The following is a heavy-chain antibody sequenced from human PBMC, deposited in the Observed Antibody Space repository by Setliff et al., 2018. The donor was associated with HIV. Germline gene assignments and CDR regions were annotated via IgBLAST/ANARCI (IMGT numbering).Heavy chain of an antibody. CDR1: EYMILAYK. Sequence: ASVKVSCKATEYMILAYKMNWVRQAPGQGLEWIGRISPNNGVAEYAPKFQGRVITTLDTSISTAYLEIPRLTSDDAAVYYCARPRVFDSFDVWGQGTMVTVSS. CDR3: ARPRVFDSFDV. V-gene: IGHV1-2*06. J-gene: IGHJ3*01. CDR2: ISPNNGVA.